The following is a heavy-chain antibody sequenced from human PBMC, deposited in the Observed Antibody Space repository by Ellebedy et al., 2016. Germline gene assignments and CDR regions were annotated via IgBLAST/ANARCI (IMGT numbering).Heavy chain of an antibody. V-gene: IGHV4-34*01. CDR1: GGSFSGYY. Sequence: SETLSLTXAVYGGSFSGYYWSWIRQPPGKGLEWIGEINHSGSTNYNPSLKSRVTISVDTSKNQFSLKLSSVTAADTAVYYCAREEYSSSSGWYFDLWGRGTLVTVSS. D-gene: IGHD6-6*01. CDR3: AREEYSSSSGWYFDL. J-gene: IGHJ2*01. CDR2: INHSGST.